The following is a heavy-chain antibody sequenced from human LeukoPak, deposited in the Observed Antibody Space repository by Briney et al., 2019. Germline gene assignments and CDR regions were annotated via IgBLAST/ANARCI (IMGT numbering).Heavy chain of an antibody. CDR2: MNPNSGNT. V-gene: IGHV1-8*01. D-gene: IGHD6-19*01. CDR1: GYTFTSYD. Sequence: ASVKVSCKASGYTFTSYDINWVRQATGQGLEWMGWMNPNSGNTGYAQKFQGRVTMTRNTSISTAYMELSRLRSDDTAVYYCASVSGWYGGYFDYWGQGTLVTVSS. CDR3: ASVSGWYGGYFDY. J-gene: IGHJ4*02.